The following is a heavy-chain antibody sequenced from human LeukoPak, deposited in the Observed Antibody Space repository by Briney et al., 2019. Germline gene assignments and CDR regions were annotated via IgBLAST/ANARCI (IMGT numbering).Heavy chain of an antibody. V-gene: IGHV3-74*01. J-gene: IGHJ6*02. CDR3: ARSNYYYYYGMDV. CDR2: INSDGSST. Sequence: GGSLRLSCAASGFTFSSYWMHWVRHAPGKGLVWVSRINSDGSSTSYADSVKGRFTISRDNAKNTLYLQMNSLRAEDTAVYYCARSNYYYYYGMDVWGQGTTVTVSS. CDR1: GFTFSSYW.